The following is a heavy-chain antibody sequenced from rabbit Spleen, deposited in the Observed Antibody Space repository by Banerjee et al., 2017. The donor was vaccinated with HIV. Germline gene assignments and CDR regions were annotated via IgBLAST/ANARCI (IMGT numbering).Heavy chain of an antibody. CDR3: VREVAARFNL. CDR1: GFSFSFSYW. J-gene: IGHJ4*01. Sequence: QSLEESGGALVKPGASLTLTCKASGFSFSFSYWICWVRQAPGKGLEWSACIYGGSSDTTYYASWAKGRFTCSKTSSTTVTLQMTSLTAADTATYFCVREVAARFNLWGPGTLVTVS. V-gene: IGHV1S40*01. D-gene: IGHD4-1*01. CDR2: IYGGSSDTT.